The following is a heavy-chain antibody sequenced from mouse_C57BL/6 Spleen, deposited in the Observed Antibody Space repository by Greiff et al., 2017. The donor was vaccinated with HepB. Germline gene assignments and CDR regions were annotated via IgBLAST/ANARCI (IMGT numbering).Heavy chain of an antibody. CDR3: ARSNSYYLDY. D-gene: IGHD1-1*01. CDR1: GYTFTSYT. CDR2: INPSSGYT. Sequence: QVQLKQSGAELARPGASVKMSCKASGYTFTSYTMHWVKQRPGQGLEWIGYINPSSGYTKYNQKFKDKATLTADKSSSTAYMQLSSLTSEDSAVYYCARSNSYYLDYWGQGTTLTVSS. V-gene: IGHV1-4*01. J-gene: IGHJ2*01.